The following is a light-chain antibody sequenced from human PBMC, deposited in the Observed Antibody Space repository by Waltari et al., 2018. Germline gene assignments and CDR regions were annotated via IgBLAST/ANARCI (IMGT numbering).Light chain of an antibody. V-gene: IGKV3-20*01. Sequence: EIVLTQSPGTLSLSPGERATLSCRTSQSFSNNYLAWYQQKPGQAPRLLIYGASRRATGIPDRFSGSGSGTDFTLTISRLEPEDFAIYYCQQYDSSPRTFGQGTKLELK. CDR2: GAS. J-gene: IGKJ2*01. CDR1: QSFSNNY. CDR3: QQYDSSPRT.